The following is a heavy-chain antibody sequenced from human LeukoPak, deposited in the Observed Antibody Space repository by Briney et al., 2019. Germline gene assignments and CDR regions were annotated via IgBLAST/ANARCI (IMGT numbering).Heavy chain of an antibody. V-gene: IGHV3-23*01. D-gene: IGHD3-22*01. CDR1: GFTFSSYA. CDR2: ISGSGGST. Sequence: GGSLRLSCAASGFTFSSYAMSWVRQAPGKGLEWVSAISGSGGSTYYVDSVKGRFTISRDNSKNTLYLQMNSLRAEDTAVYYCAKIPTRYDSSGYEIDYWGQGTLVTVSS. CDR3: AKIPTRYDSSGYEIDY. J-gene: IGHJ4*02.